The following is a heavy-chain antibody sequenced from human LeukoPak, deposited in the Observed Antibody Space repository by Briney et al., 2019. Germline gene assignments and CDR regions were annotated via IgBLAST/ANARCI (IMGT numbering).Heavy chain of an antibody. V-gene: IGHV4-34*01. CDR1: GGSFSGYY. CDR2: INHSGST. D-gene: IGHD2-8*01. CDR3: ARLYRPPLDY. J-gene: IGHJ4*02. Sequence: SETLSLTCAVYGGSFSGYYWSWIRQPPGKGLGWIGEINHSGSTNYNPSLKSRVTISVDTSKNQFSLKLSSVTAADTAVYYCARLYRPPLDYWGQGTLVTVSS.